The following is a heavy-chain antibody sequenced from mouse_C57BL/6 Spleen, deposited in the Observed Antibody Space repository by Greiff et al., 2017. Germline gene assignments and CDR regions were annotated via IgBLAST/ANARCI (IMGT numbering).Heavy chain of an antibody. Sequence: EVQLQESGPGLVKPSQSLSLTCSVTGYSITSGYYWNWIRQFPGNKLEWMGYISYDGSNNYNPSLKNRISIPRDTSKNQFFLKLNSVTTEDTATYYCARDHYSNHWCAYWGQGTLVTVSA. CDR3: ARDHYSNHWCAY. D-gene: IGHD2-5*01. J-gene: IGHJ3*01. V-gene: IGHV3-6*01. CDR1: GYSITSGYY. CDR2: ISYDGSN.